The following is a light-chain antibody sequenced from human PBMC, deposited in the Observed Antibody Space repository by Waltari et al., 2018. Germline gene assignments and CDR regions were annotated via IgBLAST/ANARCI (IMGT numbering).Light chain of an antibody. Sequence: QSALTQPASVSGSPGQSITISCTGTSSDVGGYNYVPWYQQHPGKAPNLMIFDVSNRPSGVSNRFSGSKSGNTASLTISGLQAEDEADYYCSSYISSSTLELFGGRTSLTVL. V-gene: IGLV2-14*03. J-gene: IGLJ2*01. CDR3: SSYISSSTLEL. CDR2: DVS. CDR1: SSDVGGYNY.